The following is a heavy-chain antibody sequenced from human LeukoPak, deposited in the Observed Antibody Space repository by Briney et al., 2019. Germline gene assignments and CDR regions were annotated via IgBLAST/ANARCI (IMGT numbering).Heavy chain of an antibody. D-gene: IGHD5-18*01. CDR3: ARDRGYSYGHLDY. J-gene: IGHJ4*02. Sequence: GGSLRLSCAASGFTVSSNYMSWVRQAPGKGLEWVSVIYSGGSTYYADSVKGRFTISRDNSKNTLYLQMNSLRAEDTAVYYCARDRGYSYGHLDYWGQGTLVTVSS. V-gene: IGHV3-53*01. CDR1: GFTVSSNY. CDR2: IYSGGST.